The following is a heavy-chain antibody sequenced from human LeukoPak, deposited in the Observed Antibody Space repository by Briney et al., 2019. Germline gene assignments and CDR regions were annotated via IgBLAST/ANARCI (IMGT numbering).Heavy chain of an antibody. V-gene: IGHV4-39*01. J-gene: IGHJ4*02. CDR3: ARLGPGNSEVDY. CDR2: IYYSGST. D-gene: IGHD4-23*01. CDR1: GVSISGSYYY. Sequence: PSETLSLTCDDSGVSISGSYYYWGSIRQPPGKGLKWIGNIYYSGSTYYNPSLKSRVTMSVDTSKNQFSLKLSSVTAADTAVYYCARLGPGNSEVDYWGQGTLVTVSS.